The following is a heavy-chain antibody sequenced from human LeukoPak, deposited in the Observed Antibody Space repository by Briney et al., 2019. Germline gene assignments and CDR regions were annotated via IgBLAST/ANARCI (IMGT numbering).Heavy chain of an antibody. V-gene: IGHV3-30-3*01. CDR1: GFTFSSYA. CDR3: ARSNGSYRYNSLGDY. CDR2: ISYDGSNK. Sequence: PGRSLGLSCAASGFTFSSYAMHWVRQAPGKGLEWVAVISYDGSNKYYADSVKGRFTISRDNSKNTLYLQMNSLGAEDTAVYYCARSNGSYRYNSLGDYWGQGTLVTVSS. J-gene: IGHJ4*02. D-gene: IGHD3-16*02.